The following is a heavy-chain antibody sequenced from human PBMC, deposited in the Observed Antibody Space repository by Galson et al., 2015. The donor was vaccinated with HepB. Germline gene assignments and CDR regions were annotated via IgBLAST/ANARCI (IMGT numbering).Heavy chain of an antibody. J-gene: IGHJ4*02. CDR3: ARSGRGVTTISFDY. CDR2: ISSGSSTI. D-gene: IGHD2-21*02. CDR1: GFTFSTYN. V-gene: IGHV3-48*01. Sequence: SLRLSCAASGFTFSTYNMNWVRQAPGKGLEWVSYISSGSSTIYYADSVKGRFTISRDNAENSLSLQMNSLRAEDTAVYYCARSGRGVTTISFDYWGQGSLVTVSS.